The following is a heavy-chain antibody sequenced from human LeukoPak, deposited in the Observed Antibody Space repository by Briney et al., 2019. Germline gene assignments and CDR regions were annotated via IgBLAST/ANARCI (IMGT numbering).Heavy chain of an antibody. CDR3: ARDINYYDFWRGYYLY. CDR1: GFTFSSYW. Sequence: PGGSLRLSCAASGFTFSSYWMSWVRQAPGKGLEWVANIKQDGSEKYYVDSVKGRFTISRDNAKNSLYLQMNSLRAEATAVYYCARDINYYDFWRGYYLYWGQGTLVTVSS. CDR2: IKQDGSEK. J-gene: IGHJ4*02. D-gene: IGHD3-3*01. V-gene: IGHV3-7*01.